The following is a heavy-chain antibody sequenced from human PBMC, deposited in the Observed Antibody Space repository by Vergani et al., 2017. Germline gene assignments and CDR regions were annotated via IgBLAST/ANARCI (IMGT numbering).Heavy chain of an antibody. CDR3: ARGTPFGMFDS. CDR1: GASINSGSYY. Sequence: QVHLQESGPGLVKPSETLSLTCSVSGASINSGSYYWSWVRQPAGKELEWIGHVYPGGSTEYNPSLESRVTVSGDSSKNQFSLRLRSLTAADTAVYFCARGTPFGMFDSWGRGILVSVSS. CDR2: VYPGGST. D-gene: IGHD3-3*01. V-gene: IGHV4-61*02. J-gene: IGHJ4*02.